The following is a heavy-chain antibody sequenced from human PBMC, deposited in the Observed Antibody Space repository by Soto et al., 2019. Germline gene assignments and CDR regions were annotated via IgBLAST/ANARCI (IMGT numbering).Heavy chain of an antibody. V-gene: IGHV2-5*01. CDR3: AHENHQFSRFDP. CDR1: GFSLSTSGVG. Sequence: ESGPTLVNPTQTLTLTCTFSGFSLSTSGVGVGLIRQPPGKALEWLALIYWNDDKRYSPSLKSRLTVTKDTSKNQVVLTMTNMDPVDTATYYCAHENHQFSRFDPWGQGTLVTVYS. CDR2: IYWNDDK. J-gene: IGHJ5*02.